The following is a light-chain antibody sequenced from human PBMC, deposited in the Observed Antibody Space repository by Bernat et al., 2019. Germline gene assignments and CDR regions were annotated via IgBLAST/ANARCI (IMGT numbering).Light chain of an antibody. Sequence: QSVLTQPPSASGTPGQRVTISCSGSSSNIGSNTVTWYQQLPGTPPKLLIYNNNQRPSGVPDRFSGSKSGTSASLAISGLQSEDEDDYYCAAWDDSLNGWVFGGGTKLTVL. CDR2: NNN. J-gene: IGLJ3*02. V-gene: IGLV1-44*01. CDR1: SSNIGSNT. CDR3: AAWDDSLNGWV.